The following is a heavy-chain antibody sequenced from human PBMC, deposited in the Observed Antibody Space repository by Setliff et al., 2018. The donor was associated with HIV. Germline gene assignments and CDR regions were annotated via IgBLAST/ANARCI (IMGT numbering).Heavy chain of an antibody. Sequence: LSLTCTVSGGSISSSGYYWGWIRQPPGKGLEWIGNIYYSGSTYYNPSLKSRVTISEDTSKNQFSLKVSSVTAADTAVYYCARTKYDPSDAFDIWGPGTMVTVSS. V-gene: IGHV4-39*07. D-gene: IGHD1-1*01. CDR1: GGSISSSGYY. J-gene: IGHJ3*02. CDR2: IYYSGST. CDR3: ARTKYDPSDAFDI.